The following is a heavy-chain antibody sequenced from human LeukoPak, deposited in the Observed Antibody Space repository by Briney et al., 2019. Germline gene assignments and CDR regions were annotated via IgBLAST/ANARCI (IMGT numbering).Heavy chain of an antibody. Sequence: GGSLRLSCAASGFTFSSYGVHWARQAPGKGLEWVAFIRYDGSNKYYADSVKGRFTISRDNSKNTLYLQMNSLRAEDTAVYYCAKGSPYGGNSLTQPYYYYYYYMDVWGKGTTVTVSS. D-gene: IGHD4-23*01. CDR3: AKGSPYGGNSLTQPYYYYYYYMDV. J-gene: IGHJ6*03. CDR2: IRYDGSNK. V-gene: IGHV3-30*02. CDR1: GFTFSSYG.